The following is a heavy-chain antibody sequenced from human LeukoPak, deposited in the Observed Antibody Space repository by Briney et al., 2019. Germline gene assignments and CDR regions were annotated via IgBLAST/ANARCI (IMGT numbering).Heavy chain of an antibody. Sequence: ASVKVSCKASGYTFTGYYMHWVRQAPGQGLEWVGWINPNSGGTNYAQKFQGRVTMTRDTSISTAYMELSRLRSDDTGVYYCARDLYYDSSGYSDYGMDVWGQGTTVTVSS. CDR1: GYTFTGYY. D-gene: IGHD3-22*01. CDR2: INPNSGGT. CDR3: ARDLYYDSSGYSDYGMDV. J-gene: IGHJ6*02. V-gene: IGHV1-2*02.